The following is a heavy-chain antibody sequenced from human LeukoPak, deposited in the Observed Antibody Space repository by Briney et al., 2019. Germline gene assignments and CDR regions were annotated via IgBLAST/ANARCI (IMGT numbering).Heavy chain of an antibody. J-gene: IGHJ4*02. CDR2: ISGSGGST. V-gene: IGHV3-23*01. CDR1: GFTFSSYA. D-gene: IGHD5-12*01. CDR3: AKIPSATENFDY. Sequence: GGSLRLSCAASGFTFSSYAMSWVRQAPGKGLEWVSAISGSGGSTYYADSVKGRFTISRDNSKNTLYLQMDSLRAEDTAIYYCAKIPSATENFDYWGQGTLDMVSS.